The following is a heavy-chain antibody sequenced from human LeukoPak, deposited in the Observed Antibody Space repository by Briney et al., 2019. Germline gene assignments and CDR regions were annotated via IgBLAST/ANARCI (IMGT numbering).Heavy chain of an antibody. CDR2: ISGSGGST. CDR3: AKTTTLLGYCSSTSCRGFDY. CDR1: GFTFSSYA. J-gene: IGHJ4*02. Sequence: PGGSLRLSCAASGFTFSSYAMSWVRQAPGKGLEWVSAISGSGGSTYYADSVKGRFTISRDNSKNTLHLQMNSLRAEDTAVYYCAKTTTLLGYCSSTSCRGFDYWGQGTLVTVSS. V-gene: IGHV3-23*01. D-gene: IGHD2-2*01.